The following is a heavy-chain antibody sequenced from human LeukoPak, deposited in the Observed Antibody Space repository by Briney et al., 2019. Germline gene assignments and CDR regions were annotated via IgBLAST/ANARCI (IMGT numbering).Heavy chain of an antibody. J-gene: IGHJ6*03. CDR2: IKQDGSEK. CDR3: ARGRGRIAAAGTGYYMDV. V-gene: IGHV3-7*04. CDR1: GFTFSSYW. D-gene: IGHD6-13*01. Sequence: PGGSLRLSCAASGFTFSSYWMSWVRQAPGKGLEWVANIKQDGSEKYYVDSVKGRFTISRDNAKNSLYLQMNSLRAEDTAVYYCARGRGRIAAAGTGYYMDVWGKGTRSPSP.